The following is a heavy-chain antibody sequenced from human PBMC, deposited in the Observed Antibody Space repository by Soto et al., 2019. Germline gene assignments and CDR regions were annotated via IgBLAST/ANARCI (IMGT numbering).Heavy chain of an antibody. CDR3: AMDRYCSSTSCYTPYYYYYGMDV. J-gene: IGHJ6*02. D-gene: IGHD2-2*02. V-gene: IGHV1-18*01. CDR2: ISAYNGNT. CDR1: GYTFTSYG. Sequence: VASVKVSCKASGYTFTSYGISWVRQAPGQGLEWMGWISAYNGNTNYAQKLQGRVTMTTDTSTSTAYMELRSLRSDDTAVYYCAMDRYCSSTSCYTPYYYYYGMDVWGQGTTVTVSS.